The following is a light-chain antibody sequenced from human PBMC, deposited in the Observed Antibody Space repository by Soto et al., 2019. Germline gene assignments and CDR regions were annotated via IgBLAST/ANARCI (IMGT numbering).Light chain of an antibody. J-gene: IGLJ2*01. CDR3: QSYDSSRSGGV. Sequence: QSVLTQPPSVSGAPGQRVTISCTGSSSNIGAGYDVHWYQQLPETAPKLLIYGNSNRPSGVPDRFSGSKSGTSASLAITGLQAEDEADYYCQSYDSSRSGGVFGGGTKLTVL. V-gene: IGLV1-40*01. CDR1: SSNIGAGYD. CDR2: GNS.